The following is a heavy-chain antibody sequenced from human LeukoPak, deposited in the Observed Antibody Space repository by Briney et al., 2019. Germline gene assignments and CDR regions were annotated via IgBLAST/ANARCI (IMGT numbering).Heavy chain of an antibody. CDR2: IRYDGSNK. J-gene: IGHJ4*02. CDR1: GFTFSSYG. V-gene: IGHV3-30*02. D-gene: IGHD3-3*01. CDR3: TTAPETPITLFGEVLGFDC. Sequence: GGSLRLSCAASGFTFSSYGMHWIRQAPGKGLEWVAFIRYDGSNKYYADSVKGRFTISRDDSKNTLYLQMDSLKTEDTAVYYCTTAPETPITLFGEVLGFDCWGQGTLVTVSS.